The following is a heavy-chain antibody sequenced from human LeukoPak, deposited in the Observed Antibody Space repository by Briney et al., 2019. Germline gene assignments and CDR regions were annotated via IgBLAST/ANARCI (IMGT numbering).Heavy chain of an antibody. CDR1: GFTFSSYA. CDR3: AIAPELLWFGELLDYFDY. CDR2: TSGSGGST. Sequence: PGGSLRLSCAASGFTFSSYAMSWVRQAPGKGLEWVSATSGSGGSTYYADSVKGRFTISRDNSKNTLYLQMNSLRAEDTAVYYCAIAPELLWFGELLDYFDYWGQGTLVTVSS. V-gene: IGHV3-23*01. J-gene: IGHJ4*02. D-gene: IGHD3-10*01.